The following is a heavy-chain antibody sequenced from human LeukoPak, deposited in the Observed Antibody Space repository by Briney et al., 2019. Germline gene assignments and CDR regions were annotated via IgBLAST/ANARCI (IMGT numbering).Heavy chain of an antibody. CDR3: AKGPYCSSTSCYWHDAFDI. D-gene: IGHD2-2*01. J-gene: IGHJ3*02. V-gene: IGHV3-23*01. CDR1: GFTFSSYA. CDR2: ISGSGGST. Sequence: GSLRLSCAASGFTFSSYAMSWVRQALGKGLEWVSAISGSGGSTYYADSVKGRFTISRDNSKNTLYLQMNSLRAEDTAVYYCAKGPYCSSTSCYWHDAFDIWGQGTMVTVSS.